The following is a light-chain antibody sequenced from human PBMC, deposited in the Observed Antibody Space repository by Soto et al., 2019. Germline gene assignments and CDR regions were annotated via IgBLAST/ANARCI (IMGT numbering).Light chain of an antibody. CDR3: QQHYTTPWT. V-gene: IGKV1-39*01. CDR2: AAS. Sequence: DLQMSQSPSSLSASVGDRVTITCRASQDINSYLNWYLQKPGKAPQLLIYAASRLQSGVPSRFSGRGSGTDFTLTISSLQPEDFATYYCQQHYTTPWTFGQGTRVEIK. CDR1: QDINSY. J-gene: IGKJ1*01.